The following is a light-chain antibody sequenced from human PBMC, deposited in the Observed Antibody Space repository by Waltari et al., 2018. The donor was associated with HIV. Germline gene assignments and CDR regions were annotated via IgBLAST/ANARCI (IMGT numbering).Light chain of an antibody. Sequence: VLTQPASMSGSLGPSINISSLAAPNDVGGFNYVSWYQQSPGKAPRLVLYDVSNRPSGVSGRFPGSKSGSAASLTSSGLQPEDEADYYCCSYSSSGTVLFGGGTRLTVL. CDR1: PNDVGGFNY. V-gene: IGLV2-14*03. J-gene: IGLJ2*01. CDR3: CSYSSSGTVL. CDR2: DVS.